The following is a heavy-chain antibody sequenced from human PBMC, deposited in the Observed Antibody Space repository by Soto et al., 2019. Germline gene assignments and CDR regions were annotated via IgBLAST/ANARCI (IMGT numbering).Heavy chain of an antibody. CDR2: VNSDGSDT. J-gene: IGHJ6*02. D-gene: IGHD3-16*01. V-gene: IGHV3-74*01. Sequence: EVQLVESGGGLVLPGGSLRLSCAASGFTFSRYWMHWVRQAPGRGLVWVSRVNSDGSDTHYADSVKGRFTIARDNAKITQYLQMNSLRAEDTAVYYCATNYAYAEGYYWYGIDVWGQGTTVTVSS. CDR1: GFTFSRYW. CDR3: ATNYAYAEGYYWYGIDV.